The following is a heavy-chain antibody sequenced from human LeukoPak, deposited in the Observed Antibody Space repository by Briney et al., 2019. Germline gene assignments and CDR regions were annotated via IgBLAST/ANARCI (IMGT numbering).Heavy chain of an antibody. D-gene: IGHD6-13*01. CDR2: ISPSGGST. CDR3: ARGSSSWYVDYYYMDV. Sequence: ASVKVSCKAFGYTFTSNYMHWVRQAPGQGPEWMGVISPSGGSTTYAQKFQGRVTLTRDMSTSTDYLELSSLRSEDTAVYYCARGSSSWYVDYYYMDVWGKGTTVTVSS. V-gene: IGHV1-46*01. CDR1: GYTFTSNY. J-gene: IGHJ6*03.